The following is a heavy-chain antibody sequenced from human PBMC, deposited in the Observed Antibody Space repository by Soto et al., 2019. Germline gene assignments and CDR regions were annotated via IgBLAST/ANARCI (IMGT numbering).Heavy chain of an antibody. CDR3: ARGTSSGNYYMDV. D-gene: IGHD6-19*01. CDR2: IGTAGDT. CDR1: GFTFSSYD. Sequence: EVQLVESGGGLVQPGGSLRLSCAASGFTFSSYDMHWVRQATGKGLEWVSAIGTAGDTYYPGSVKGRFTISRENAKNSLYLQMNSLRAGDTAVYYCARGTSSGNYYMDVWGKGTTVTVSS. J-gene: IGHJ6*03. V-gene: IGHV3-13*01.